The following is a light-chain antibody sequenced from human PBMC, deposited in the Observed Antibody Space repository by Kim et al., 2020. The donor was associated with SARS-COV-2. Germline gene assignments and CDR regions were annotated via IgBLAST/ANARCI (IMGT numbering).Light chain of an antibody. CDR2: SNK. CDR1: SNNGESNY. V-gene: IGLV1-47*02. J-gene: IGLJ3*02. CDR3: ASWDDSRSGRV. Sequence: GKRATLSCSGSSNNGESNYSYCHQHAPRAPPNLLIDSNKQRPAVVPDCFAGSTSGTAASLAIGGLRAEDEADYYCASWDDSRSGRVFGGGTQLTVL.